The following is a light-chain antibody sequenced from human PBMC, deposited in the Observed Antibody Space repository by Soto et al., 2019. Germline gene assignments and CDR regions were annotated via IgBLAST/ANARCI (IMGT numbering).Light chain of an antibody. V-gene: IGKV1-9*01. Sequence: DIQLTQSPSFLSASVGDRVTITCRASQGISSYLAWYQQKPGKAPNVLIYSASTLQSGVPSRFSGSGSGTEFTLTISSLQPEDFATYYCQQHDSYPVTFGGGTKVEIK. J-gene: IGKJ4*01. CDR1: QGISSY. CDR2: SAS. CDR3: QQHDSYPVT.